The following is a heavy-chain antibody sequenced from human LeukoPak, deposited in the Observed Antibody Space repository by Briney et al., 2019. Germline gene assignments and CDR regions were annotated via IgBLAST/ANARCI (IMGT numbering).Heavy chain of an antibody. CDR2: ISGSGGST. CDR3: ARYTIAAEYYFDY. Sequence: TGGSLRLSCAASGFTFSSYAMSWVRQAPGKGLEWVSAISGSGGSTYYADSVKGRFTISRDNSKNTLYLQMNSLRAEDTAVYYCARYTIAAEYYFDYWGQGTLVTVSS. V-gene: IGHV3-23*01. D-gene: IGHD6-13*01. CDR1: GFTFSSYA. J-gene: IGHJ4*02.